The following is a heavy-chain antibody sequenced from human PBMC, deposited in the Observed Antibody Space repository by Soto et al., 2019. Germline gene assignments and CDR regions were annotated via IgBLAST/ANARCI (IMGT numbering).Heavy chain of an antibody. CDR2: IYYTGST. D-gene: IGHD6-19*01. Sequence: SETLSLTCTVSGGSITRYHWSWIRQPPGKGLEWIGYIYYTGSTDYNPSLKSRVTTSIDTSKNQFSLNLSSVTAADTAVYYCARDRGAVTGPIDYWGQGTLVTVS. J-gene: IGHJ4*02. CDR1: GGSITRYH. CDR3: ARDRGAVTGPIDY. V-gene: IGHV4-59*01.